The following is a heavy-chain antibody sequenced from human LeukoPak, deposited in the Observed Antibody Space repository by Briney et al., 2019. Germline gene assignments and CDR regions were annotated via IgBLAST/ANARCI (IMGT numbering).Heavy chain of an antibody. J-gene: IGHJ4*02. Sequence: GGSLRLSCAASGISFSSFGMSWVRQTPEKGLEWVSTLSSTGTTFYADSVEGRFTISRANSENTLYLQMDSLTAEDTALYYCARVGYSSAWYFFNFWGQGTLVTVSS. CDR2: LSSTGTT. D-gene: IGHD6-13*01. CDR1: GISFSSFG. CDR3: ARVGYSSAWYFFNF. V-gene: IGHV3-23*01.